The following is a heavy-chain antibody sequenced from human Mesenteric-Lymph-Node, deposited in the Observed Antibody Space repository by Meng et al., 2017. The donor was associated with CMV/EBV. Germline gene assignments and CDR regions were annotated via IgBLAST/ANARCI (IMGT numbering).Heavy chain of an antibody. CDR3: ARSGLSDAFDI. J-gene: IGHJ3*02. Sequence: GESLKISCAASGFTSSDYAVTWVRQPPGKGLAWVSSISAGGGSAYYADSVKGRFTMSRDNAQNSLYLQMNGLRADDTALYYCARSGLSDAFDIWGQGAMVTVSS. CDR1: GFTSSDYA. V-gene: IGHV3-23*01. D-gene: IGHD5-12*01. CDR2: ISAGGGSA.